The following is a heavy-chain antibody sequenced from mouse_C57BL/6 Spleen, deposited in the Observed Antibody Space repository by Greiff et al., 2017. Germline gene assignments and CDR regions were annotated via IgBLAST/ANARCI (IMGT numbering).Heavy chain of an antibody. D-gene: IGHD2-4*01. Sequence: EVKLMESGPELVKPGDSVKISCKASGYSFTGYFMNWVMQSHGKSLEWIGRINPYNGDTFYNQKFKGKATLTVDKSSSTAHMELRSLTSEDSAVFYCARRGYYDYDGYAMDYWGQGTSVTVSS. CDR1: GYSFTGYF. J-gene: IGHJ4*01. CDR3: ARRGYYDYDGYAMDY. CDR2: INPYNGDT. V-gene: IGHV1-20*01.